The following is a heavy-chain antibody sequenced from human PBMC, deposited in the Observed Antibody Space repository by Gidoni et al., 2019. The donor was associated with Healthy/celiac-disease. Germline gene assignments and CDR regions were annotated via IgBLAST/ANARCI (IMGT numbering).Heavy chain of an antibody. CDR2: INHSGST. Sequence: QVQLQQWGAGLLKPSETLSPTCAVYGGSFSGYYWSWIRQPPGKGLEWIGEINHSGSTNYNPSLKSRVTISVDTSKNQFSLKLSSVTAADTAVYYCARMDYYGSGSYYPVDDYWGQGTLVTVSS. D-gene: IGHD3-10*01. CDR3: ARMDYYGSGSYYPVDDY. J-gene: IGHJ4*02. CDR1: GGSFSGYY. V-gene: IGHV4-34*01.